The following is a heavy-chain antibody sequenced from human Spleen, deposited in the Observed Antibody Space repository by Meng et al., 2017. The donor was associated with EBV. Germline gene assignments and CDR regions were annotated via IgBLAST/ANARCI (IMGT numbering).Heavy chain of an antibody. CDR3: ARDPHSSNWRYFDY. CDR2: IDRSGSTI. Sequence: GQLLGSGGGLVQPGGSLRVSGAASGFSFGDYYMTWIRQAPGKGLEWVSNIDRSGSTIYYADSVRGRFTTSRDNAKNSLYLQMHSLRAEDTAVYYCARDPHSSNWRYFDYWGQGALVTVSS. J-gene: IGHJ4*02. CDR1: GFSFGDYY. D-gene: IGHD6-13*01. V-gene: IGHV3-11*01.